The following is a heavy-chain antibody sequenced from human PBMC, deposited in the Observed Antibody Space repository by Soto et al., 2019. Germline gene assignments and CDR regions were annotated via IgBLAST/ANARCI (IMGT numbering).Heavy chain of an antibody. J-gene: IGHJ4*02. Sequence: GALRLSCAASGFTFNTYGMHWVRQAPGKGLEWVAVISYDGSEKYYVDSVKGRFTISKDNSKNTLYLQMNSLRPEDTAVYYCAKSPNFYCSSPNCYKYYFDHWGQGTRVTVSS. CDR2: ISYDGSEK. CDR1: GFTFNTYG. V-gene: IGHV3-30*18. CDR3: AKSPNFYCSSPNCYKYYFDH. D-gene: IGHD2-2*02.